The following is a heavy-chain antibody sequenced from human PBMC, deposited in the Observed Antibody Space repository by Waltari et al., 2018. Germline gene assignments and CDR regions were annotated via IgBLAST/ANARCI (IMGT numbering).Heavy chain of an antibody. Sequence: QVQVQQWGAGLVKPSETLSLTCAVYGGSFSGYYWSWVRQSPGKGLEWIGEINHAGNINYNPSLKSRVTISIDPSKNQFSLKVKSVIAADTAVYYCARISGLDFATPIWAQGTVVTVSS. D-gene: IGHD5-12*01. J-gene: IGHJ3*02. CDR1: GGSFSGYY. CDR2: INHAGNI. CDR3: ARISGLDFATPI. V-gene: IGHV4-34*02.